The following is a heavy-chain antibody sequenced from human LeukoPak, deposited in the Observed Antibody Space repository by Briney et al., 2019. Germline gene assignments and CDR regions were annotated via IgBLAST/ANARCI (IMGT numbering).Heavy chain of an antibody. CDR2: TYYSGST. D-gene: IGHD1-26*01. V-gene: IGHV4-31*03. Sequence: SETLSLTCTVSGGSISSGGYYWSWIRQHPGKGLEWIGYTYYSGSTYYNPSLKSRVTISVDTSKNQFSLKLSSVTAADTAVYYCARVVVGATFDYWGQGTLVTVSS. J-gene: IGHJ4*02. CDR1: GGSISSGGYY. CDR3: ARVVVGATFDY.